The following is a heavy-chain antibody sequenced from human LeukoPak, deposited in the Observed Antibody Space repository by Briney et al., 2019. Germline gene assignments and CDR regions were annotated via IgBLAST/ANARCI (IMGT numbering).Heavy chain of an antibody. CDR1: GYTFTGYY. CDR2: INPNSGGT. J-gene: IGHJ4*02. D-gene: IGHD5-18*01. Sequence: ASVKVSCKASGYTFTGYYMHWVRQAPGQGLEWMGWINPNSGGTNYAQKFQGRVTMTRDTSTSTAYMELSRLRSDDTAVYYCARDISYGDYFDYWGQGTLVTVSS. V-gene: IGHV1-2*02. CDR3: ARDISYGDYFDY.